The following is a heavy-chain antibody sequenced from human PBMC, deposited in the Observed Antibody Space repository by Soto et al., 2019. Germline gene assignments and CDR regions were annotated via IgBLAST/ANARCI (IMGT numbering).Heavy chain of an antibody. D-gene: IGHD3-22*01. Sequence: ESGGGVVQPGRSLRVSCAASGFIFSNYAMHWVRQAPGKGLEWVAVVSYDGSNQFYAESVKGLFTISRDSSKTTLYLQMNNLREEDTAVYYCARDRVYYYDNSGYYNFDYWGQGTLVIVSS. CDR2: VSYDGSNQ. V-gene: IGHV3-30-3*01. CDR3: ARDRVYYYDNSGYYNFDY. CDR1: GFIFSNYA. J-gene: IGHJ4*02.